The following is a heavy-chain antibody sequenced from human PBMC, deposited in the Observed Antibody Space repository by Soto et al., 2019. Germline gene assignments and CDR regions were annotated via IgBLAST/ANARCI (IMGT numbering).Heavy chain of an antibody. V-gene: IGHV4-39*01. CDR2: ILNSGSP. CDR3: ARGPTTDQVAS. Sequence: TSETLSLTCTVSGGSISSSSYCWGWIRQPPGKGLEWIGRILNSGSPYYNPSLKSRVTISADTSMNQFSLALTSVTAADTAMYYCARGPTTDQVASWGQGSLVLVSS. CDR1: GGSISSSSYC. J-gene: IGHJ4*02.